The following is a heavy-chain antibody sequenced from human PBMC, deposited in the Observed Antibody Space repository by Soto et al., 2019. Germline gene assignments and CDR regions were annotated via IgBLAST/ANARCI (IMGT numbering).Heavy chain of an antibody. Sequence: GGSLRLSCAASGFTFSSYGMHWVRQAPGKGLEWVAVISYDGSNKYYADSVKGRFTISRDNSKNTLYLQMNSLRAEVTAVYYCAKETRWLDKLDAFDIWGQGTMVTVSS. D-gene: IGHD6-19*01. CDR1: GFTFSSYG. V-gene: IGHV3-30*18. CDR3: AKETRWLDKLDAFDI. J-gene: IGHJ3*02. CDR2: ISYDGSNK.